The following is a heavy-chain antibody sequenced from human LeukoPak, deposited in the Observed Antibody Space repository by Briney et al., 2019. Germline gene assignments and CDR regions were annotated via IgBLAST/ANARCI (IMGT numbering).Heavy chain of an antibody. V-gene: IGHV3-30*02. CDR2: IRYDGSNK. CDR3: ARDPIDVYSSGWYLFLGGSYYYYYMDV. Sequence: LPGGSLRLSCAASGFTFSSYGMHWVRQAPGKGLEWVAFIRYDGSNKYYADSVKGRFTISRDNSKNTLYLQMNSLRAEDTAVYYCARDPIDVYSSGWYLFLGGSYYYYYMDVWGKGTTVTVSS. CDR1: GFTFSSYG. J-gene: IGHJ6*03. D-gene: IGHD6-19*01.